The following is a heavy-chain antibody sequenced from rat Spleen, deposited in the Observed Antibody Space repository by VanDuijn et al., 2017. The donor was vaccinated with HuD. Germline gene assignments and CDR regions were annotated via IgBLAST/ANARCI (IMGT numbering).Heavy chain of an antibody. CDR3: ARYRNSMGLFDY. D-gene: IGHD1-7*01. J-gene: IGHJ2*01. V-gene: IGHV3-1*01. CDR1: AYSINSNY. Sequence: EVQLQESGPGLVKPSQSLSLTCSVTAYSINSNYWGWVRKFPGNKVEWMGYITYSGGTRYNPSLKSRISITRDTSKNQFFLQLTSVTTEETATYYCARYRNSMGLFDYWGQGLMVTVSS. CDR2: ITYSGGT.